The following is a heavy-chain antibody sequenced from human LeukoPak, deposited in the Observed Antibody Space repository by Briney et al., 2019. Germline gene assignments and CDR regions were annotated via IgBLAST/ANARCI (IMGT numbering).Heavy chain of an antibody. Sequence: KPSETLSLTCAVYGGSFSGYYWSWIRQPPGKGLEWIGETNHSGSTNYNPSLKSRVTISVDTSKNQFSLKLSSVTAADTAVYYCARMGGYGRWLRPGAVGYWGQGTLVTVSS. CDR1: GGSFSGYY. CDR3: ARMGGYGRWLRPGAVGY. D-gene: IGHD5-12*01. CDR2: TNHSGST. V-gene: IGHV4-34*01. J-gene: IGHJ4*02.